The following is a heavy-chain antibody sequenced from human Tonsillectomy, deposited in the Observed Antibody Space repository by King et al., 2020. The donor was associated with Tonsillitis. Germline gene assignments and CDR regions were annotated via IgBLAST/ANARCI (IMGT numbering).Heavy chain of an antibody. J-gene: IGHJ3*02. CDR3: AKIGTAYGAFDI. CDR1: GYTFTGYH. CDR2: ISPNSGGT. D-gene: IGHD3-10*01. V-gene: IGHV1-2*02. Sequence: QLVQSGAEVKKPGASVKVSCKASGYTFTGYHMHWVRQARGQGLEWMGWISPNSGGTNYAQMFQCRVTMTRDTSITTAYMELSGLRSDDTAVYYCAKIGTAYGAFDIWGQGTMVTVSS.